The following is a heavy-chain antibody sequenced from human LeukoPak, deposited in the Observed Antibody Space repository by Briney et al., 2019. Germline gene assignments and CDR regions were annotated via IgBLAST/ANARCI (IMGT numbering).Heavy chain of an antibody. J-gene: IGHJ4*02. D-gene: IGHD1-26*01. CDR2: IRYDGSNK. CDR3: AKDALPYSGSLFDY. CDR1: GFTFSSYG. Sequence: GGSLRLSCAASGFTFSSYGMHWVRQAPGKGLEWVAFIRYDGSNKYYADSVKGRFTISRDNSKNTLYLQMNSLRAEDTAVYYCAKDALPYSGSLFDYWGQGTLVTVSS. V-gene: IGHV3-30*02.